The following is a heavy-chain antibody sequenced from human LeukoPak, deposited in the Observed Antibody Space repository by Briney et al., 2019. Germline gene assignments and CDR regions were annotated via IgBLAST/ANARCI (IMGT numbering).Heavy chain of an antibody. CDR1: GFTFSSYW. V-gene: IGHV3-74*01. CDR3: ARVDSSGYYPYYYYYMDV. J-gene: IGHJ6*03. Sequence: PGGSLRLSCAASGFTFSSYWMHWVRQAPGKGLVWVSRINSDGSSTSYADSVKGRFTISRDNAKSTLYLQMNSLRAEDTAVYYCARVDSSGYYPYYYYYMDVWGKGTTVTVSS. D-gene: IGHD3-22*01. CDR2: INSDGSST.